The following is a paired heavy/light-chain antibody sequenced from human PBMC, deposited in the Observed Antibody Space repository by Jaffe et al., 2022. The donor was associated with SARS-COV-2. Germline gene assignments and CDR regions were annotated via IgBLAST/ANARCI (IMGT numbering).Light chain of an antibody. CDR3: MIWPSSASGV. J-gene: IGLJ1*01. Sequence: QPVLTQPPSSSASPGESARLTCTLPRDMNVDNYNIYWYQLKPGSPPRYLLYFRSDSDKGQGSGVPSRFSGSKDASANTGILLISGLQSEDEADYYCMIWPSSASGVFGTGTKVTVL. CDR2: FRSDSDK. CDR1: RDMNVDNYN. V-gene: IGLV5-37*01.
Heavy chain of an antibody. J-gene: IGHJ6*02. CDR3: ARGSQWPPQPQYGLDV. Sequence: QVQLQQSGPGLLKPSQTLSLTCAISGDGVSSNSAAWNWIRQSPSRGLEWLGRTYYMSKWQNDYAISVKSRITINPDTSKNQFSLQLNSVTPEDTAVYYCARGSQWPPQPQYGLDVWGQGTTVTVSS. V-gene: IGHV6-1*01. CDR1: GDGVSSNSAA. D-gene: IGHD6-19*01. CDR2: TYYMSKWQN.